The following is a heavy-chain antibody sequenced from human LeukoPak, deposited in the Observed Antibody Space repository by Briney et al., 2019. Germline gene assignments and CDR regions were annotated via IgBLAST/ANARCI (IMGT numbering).Heavy chain of an antibody. Sequence: ASVKVSYKFSGYSLIEVAMHWVRQAPGKGLEWVGSFDPEDGEDGETHYAQKFQGRVTMTEDASTDTAYMALTSLSSEDTALYYCAMTDRYAGRPFDYWGQGTLVTVSS. J-gene: IGHJ4*02. D-gene: IGHD3-9*01. CDR2: FDPEDGEDGET. V-gene: IGHV1-24*01. CDR3: AMTDRYAGRPFDY. CDR1: GYSLIEVA.